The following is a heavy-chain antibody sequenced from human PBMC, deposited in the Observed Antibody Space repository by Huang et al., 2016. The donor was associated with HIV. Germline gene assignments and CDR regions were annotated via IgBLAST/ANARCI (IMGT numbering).Heavy chain of an antibody. CDR3: ARAPATHSVFFY. Sequence: QVQLQESGPGLVKPSQTLSLTCTVSGDSIRSGGYYWTWFRQSPAKGRGWIGYMYYSGSSDYNPSLKSRVSISIDAFKNRVSLKLKSVTVADTAVYYCARAPATHSVFFYWGQGTLVTVSA. V-gene: IGHV4-30-4*08. D-gene: IGHD3-3*01. J-gene: IGHJ4*02. CDR1: GDSIRSGGYY. CDR2: MYYSGSS.